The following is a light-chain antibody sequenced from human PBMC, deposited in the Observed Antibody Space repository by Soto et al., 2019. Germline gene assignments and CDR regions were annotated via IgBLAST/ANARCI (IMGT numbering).Light chain of an antibody. V-gene: IGKV3-15*01. CDR2: GAS. CDR1: QSISSN. CDR3: QQRSNWPIT. Sequence: EILMTQSPATLSVSPGERATISCRASQSISSNLAWYQQRPGQTPRLLIYGASTRDTGIPARFSGSRSGTEFNLSISRLQPEDFSVYYCQQRSNWPITFGQGTRLEIK. J-gene: IGKJ5*01.